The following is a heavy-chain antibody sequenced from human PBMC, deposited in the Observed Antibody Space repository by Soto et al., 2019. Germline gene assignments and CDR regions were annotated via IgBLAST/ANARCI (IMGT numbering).Heavy chain of an antibody. V-gene: IGHV1-2*02. D-gene: IGHD2-15*01. CDR2: INPSSDAA. J-gene: IGHJ4*02. CDR3: VRGLRWRDLDY. CDR1: GDTFSYYY. Sequence: GSSVKVSCKASGDTFSYYYIHWVRQAPGQGLEWMGCINPSSDAADYPQKFRGRVTMARDTSIGTASMELSRLRSDENAVYYCVRGLRWRDLDYWGQGTPLTVSS.